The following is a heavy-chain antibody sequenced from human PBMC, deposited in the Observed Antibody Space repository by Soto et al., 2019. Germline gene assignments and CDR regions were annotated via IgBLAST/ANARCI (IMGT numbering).Heavy chain of an antibody. J-gene: IGHJ6*02. V-gene: IGHV3-33*01. CDR2: IWYDGSNK. D-gene: IGHD6-13*01. CDR3: ARDDGRGGWAGQQLVGRWVYYYGMDV. CDR1: GFTFSSYG. Sequence: QVQLVESGGGVVQPGRSLRLSCAASGFTFSSYGMHWVRQAPGKGLEWVAVIWYDGSNKYYADSVKGRFTISRDNSKNTLYLQMNSLRAEDTAVYYCARDDGRGGWAGQQLVGRWVYYYGMDVWGQGTTVTVSS.